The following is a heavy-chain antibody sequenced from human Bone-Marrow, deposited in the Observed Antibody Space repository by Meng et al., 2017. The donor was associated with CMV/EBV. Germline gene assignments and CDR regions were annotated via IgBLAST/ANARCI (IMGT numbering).Heavy chain of an antibody. CDR1: GGSISSYY. J-gene: IGHJ6*02. CDR3: ASSSTTTYYYYGMDV. V-gene: IGHV4-59*01. Sequence: ESLKISCTVSGGSISSYYWSWIRQPPGKGLEWIGYIYYSGSTNYNPSLKSRVTISVDTSKNQFSLKLSSVTAADTAVYYCASSSTTTYYYYGMDVWGQGTTDTVSS. D-gene: IGHD1-26*01. CDR2: IYYSGST.